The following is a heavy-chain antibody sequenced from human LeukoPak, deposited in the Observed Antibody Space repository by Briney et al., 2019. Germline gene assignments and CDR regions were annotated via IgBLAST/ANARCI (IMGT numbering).Heavy chain of an antibody. CDR2: ISSSGSTI. J-gene: IGHJ4*02. CDR3: ARRHTYGYGLDY. V-gene: IGHV3-48*03. D-gene: IGHD5-18*01. CDR1: GFTFRTYE. Sequence: PGGSLRLSCAASGFTFRTYEMNWVRQAPGKGLEWVSYISSSGSTIYYADSVKCRITISRDNAKNSLYLQMNSLRAEDTAVYYCARRHTYGYGLDYWGQGTLVTVSS.